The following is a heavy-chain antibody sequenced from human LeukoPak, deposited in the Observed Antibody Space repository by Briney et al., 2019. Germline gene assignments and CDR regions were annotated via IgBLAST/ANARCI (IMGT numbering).Heavy chain of an antibody. D-gene: IGHD6-13*01. CDR3: ANGLMGIAAAGTGISDY. CDR2: ISGSGGST. CDR1: GFTFSSYA. Sequence: GGSLRLSCAASGFTFSSYAMSWVRQAPGKGLEWVSGISGSGGSTNYADSVKGRFTISRDNSKNTLYLQMNSLRAEDTAVYYCANGLMGIAAAGTGISDYWGLGTRVTVSS. J-gene: IGHJ4*02. V-gene: IGHV3-23*01.